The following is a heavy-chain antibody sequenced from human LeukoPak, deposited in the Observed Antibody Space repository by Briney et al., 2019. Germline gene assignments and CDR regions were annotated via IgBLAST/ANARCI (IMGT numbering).Heavy chain of an antibody. V-gene: IGHV3-21*01. CDR2: IRSSTTYV. J-gene: IGHJ4*02. D-gene: IGHD3-22*01. CDR3: ARDSLTMIVGRQKRGLDY. CDR1: GFTFSNYN. Sequence: KAGGSLRLSCAASGFTFSNYNMNWVRQAPGKGLEWVSSIRSSTTYVYYADSVKGRFTISRDNAKNSLYLQMNSLRAEDTAVYYCARDSLTMIVGRQKRGLDYWGQRTLVTVSS.